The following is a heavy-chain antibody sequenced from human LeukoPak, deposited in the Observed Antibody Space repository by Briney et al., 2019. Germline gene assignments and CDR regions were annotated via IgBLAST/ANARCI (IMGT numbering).Heavy chain of an antibody. CDR3: ARGYYSGSSFDY. CDR2: ISSSSSYI. CDR1: GFTFSSYG. V-gene: IGHV3-21*01. Sequence: PGGSLRLSCAASGFTFSSYGMHWVRQAPGKGLEWVSSISSSSSYIYYADSVKGRFTNSSDNAKNSLYLQMNSLRAEDTAVYYCARGYYSGSSFDYWGQGTLVTVSS. J-gene: IGHJ4*02. D-gene: IGHD1-26*01.